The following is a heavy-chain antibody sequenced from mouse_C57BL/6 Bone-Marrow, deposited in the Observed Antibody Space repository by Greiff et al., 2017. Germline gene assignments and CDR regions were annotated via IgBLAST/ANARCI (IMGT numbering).Heavy chain of an antibody. V-gene: IGHV1-80*01. Sequence: FQLQQSGAELVKPGASVKISCKASGYAFSSYWMNWVKQRPGKGLEWIGQIYPGDGDTNYNGKFKGKATLTADKSSSTAYMQLSSLTSEDSAVYFCARGDGSSYDYFDYWGQGTTLTVSS. CDR1: GYAFSSYW. J-gene: IGHJ2*01. CDR2: IYPGDGDT. CDR3: ARGDGSSYDYFDY. D-gene: IGHD1-1*01.